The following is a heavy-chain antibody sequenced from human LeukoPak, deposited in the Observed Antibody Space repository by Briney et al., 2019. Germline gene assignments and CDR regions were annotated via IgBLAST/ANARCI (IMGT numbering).Heavy chain of an antibody. CDR3: AKDPNYYGSGSSAPALGYFDY. CDR2: ISGSGGST. Sequence: GGSLRLPCAASGFTFSSYAMSWVRQAPGKGLEWVSAISGSGGSTYYADSVKGRFTISRDNSKNTLYLQMNSLRAEDTAVYYCAKDPNYYGSGSSAPALGYFDYWGQGTLVTVSS. V-gene: IGHV3-23*01. D-gene: IGHD3-10*01. J-gene: IGHJ4*02. CDR1: GFTFSSYA.